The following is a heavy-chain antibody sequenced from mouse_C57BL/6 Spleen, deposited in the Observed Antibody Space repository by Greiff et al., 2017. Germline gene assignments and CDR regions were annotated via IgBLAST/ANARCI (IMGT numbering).Heavy chain of an antibody. CDR3: ARGGYGNSV. Sequence: QVQLKQSGAELAKPGASVKLSCKASGYTFTSYCMHWVKQRPGQGLEWIGYINPSSGYTKYSQKFKDKATLTAHTSSRTAYMQLSSLTYEDSAVYYCARGGYGNSVWGQGTLVTVSA. V-gene: IGHV1-7*01. CDR1: GYTFTSYC. D-gene: IGHD2-1*01. CDR2: INPSSGYT. J-gene: IGHJ3*02.